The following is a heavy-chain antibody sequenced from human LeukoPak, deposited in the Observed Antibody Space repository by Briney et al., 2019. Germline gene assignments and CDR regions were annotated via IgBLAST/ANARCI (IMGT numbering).Heavy chain of an antibody. CDR3: ARNVEGYSYGYRRPWFDP. V-gene: IGHV4-30-2*01. J-gene: IGHJ5*02. CDR1: GGSISSGGYS. CDR2: IYHSGST. Sequence: SQTLSLTCAVSGGSISSGGYSWSWIRQPPGKGLEWIGYIYHSGSTYYNPSLKSRVTISVDRSKNQFSLKLSSVTAADTAVYYCARNVEGYSYGYRRPWFDPWGQGTLVTVSS. D-gene: IGHD5-18*01.